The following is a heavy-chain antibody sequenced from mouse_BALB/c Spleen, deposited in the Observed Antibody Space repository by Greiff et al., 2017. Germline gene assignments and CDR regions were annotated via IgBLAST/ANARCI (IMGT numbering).Heavy chain of an antibody. D-gene: IGHD1-1*01. CDR3: ARDYYGSSYYAMDY. Sequence: QVQLQQSGPGLVAPSQSLSITCTVSGFSLTSYGVHWVRQPPVKGLEWLGVIWAGGSTNYNSALMSRLSISKDNSKSQVFLKMNSLQTDDTAMYYCARDYYGSSYYAMDYWGQGTSVTVSS. V-gene: IGHV2-9*02. CDR2: IWAGGST. J-gene: IGHJ4*01. CDR1: GFSLTSYG.